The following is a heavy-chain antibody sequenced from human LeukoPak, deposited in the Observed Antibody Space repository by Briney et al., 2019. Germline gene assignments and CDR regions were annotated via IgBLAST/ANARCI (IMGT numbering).Heavy chain of an antibody. D-gene: IGHD6-19*01. CDR2: INPSGGST. Sequence: ASVKVSCKASGYTFTSYYMHWVRQAPGQGLEWMGIINPSGGSTSYAQKFQGRVTMTRDTSTSTVYMELSSLRSEDTAVYYCARGLLVFRAVAAHFDYWGQGTLVTVSS. CDR3: ARGLLVFRAVAAHFDY. CDR1: GYTFTSYY. J-gene: IGHJ4*02. V-gene: IGHV1-46*01.